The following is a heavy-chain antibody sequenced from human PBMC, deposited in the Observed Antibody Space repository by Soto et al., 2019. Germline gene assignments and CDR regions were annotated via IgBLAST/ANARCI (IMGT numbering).Heavy chain of an antibody. Sequence: PGGSLRLSCAASGFTVSSNYMSWVRQAPGKGLEWVSVIYSGGSTYYADSVKGRFTISRHNSKNTLYLQMNSLRAEDTAVYYCAREPNSGYDSIDAFDIWGQGTMVT. CDR1: GFTVSSNY. J-gene: IGHJ3*02. D-gene: IGHD5-12*01. CDR2: IYSGGST. V-gene: IGHV3-53*04. CDR3: AREPNSGYDSIDAFDI.